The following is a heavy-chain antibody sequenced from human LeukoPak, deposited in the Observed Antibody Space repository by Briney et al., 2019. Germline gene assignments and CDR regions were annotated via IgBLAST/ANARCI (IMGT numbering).Heavy chain of an antibody. CDR2: IYSGGST. D-gene: IGHD6-19*01. V-gene: IGHV3-53*01. J-gene: IGHJ4*02. Sequence: GGSLRLSCAASGFVVTGNYMSWVRQAPGKGLEWVSFIYSGGSTVYADPVKGRFTISRDKSKNTLYLDMSSLRHQDTAVYYCARWSSSGWYRAGYFDYWGQGSLVTVSS. CDR3: ARWSSSGWYRAGYFDY. CDR1: GFVVTGNY.